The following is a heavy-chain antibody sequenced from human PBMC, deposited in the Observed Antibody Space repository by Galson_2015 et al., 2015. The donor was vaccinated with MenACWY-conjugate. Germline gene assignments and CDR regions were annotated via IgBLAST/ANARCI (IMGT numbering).Heavy chain of an antibody. CDR3: TRHPPGGRGMDV. V-gene: IGHV5-51*01. D-gene: IGHD1-26*01. CDR2: ISPGDSYT. J-gene: IGHJ6*02. CDR1: GYSFTTYW. Sequence: AEVKKPGESLKISCKGSGYSFTTYWIGWVRQMPGEGLEWMGFISPGDSYTRYNPAFQGQVTISADKSISTAYLQWNSLQASDTAMYYCTRHPPGGRGMDVWGQGTTVTVSS.